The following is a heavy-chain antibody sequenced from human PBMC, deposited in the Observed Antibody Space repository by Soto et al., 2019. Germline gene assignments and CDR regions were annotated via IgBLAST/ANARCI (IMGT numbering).Heavy chain of an antibody. CDR2: IYPGDSDS. CDR1: GYSFTTYW. CDR3: ARGSYSSSSGYFYYYYMDV. D-gene: IGHD6-6*01. V-gene: IGHV5-51*01. Sequence: GESLKISCQGSGYSFTTYWIGWVRQMPGKGLEWMGIIYPGDSDSRYSPSFRGQVTISADKSISTSYLQWSSLKASDTAMYYCARGSYSSSSGYFYYYYMDVWGKGTTVTVSS. J-gene: IGHJ6*03.